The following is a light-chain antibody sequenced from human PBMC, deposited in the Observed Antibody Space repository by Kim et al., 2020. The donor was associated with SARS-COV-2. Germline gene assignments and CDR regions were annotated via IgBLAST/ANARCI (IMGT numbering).Light chain of an antibody. CDR1: QSVSSSY. CDR2: GAP. CDR3: HQYGSSPRT. V-gene: IGKV3-20*01. J-gene: IGKJ1*01. Sequence: PRGERAPLCCSARQSVSSSYFAWYQQQPGPAPRLIIDGAPSRATGIPDRCSGSGSATDFTITISRLEDEDVAVYYCHQYGSSPRTFGQGTKVDIK.